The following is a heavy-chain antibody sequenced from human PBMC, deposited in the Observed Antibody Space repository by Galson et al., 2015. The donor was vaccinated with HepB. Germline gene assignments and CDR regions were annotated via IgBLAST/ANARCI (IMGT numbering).Heavy chain of an antibody. V-gene: IGHV1-69*06. D-gene: IGHD2-21*02. Sequence: SVKVSCKASGGTFSSYAISWVRQAPGQGLEWMGGIIPIFGTANYAQKFQGRVTITADKSTSTAYMELSSLRSEDTAVYYCAREGHNCGGDCYYSGGDAHYYYYGMDVWGQGTTVTVSS. CDR3: AREGHNCGGDCYYSGGDAHYYYYGMDV. CDR1: GGTFSSYA. J-gene: IGHJ6*02. CDR2: IIPIFGTA.